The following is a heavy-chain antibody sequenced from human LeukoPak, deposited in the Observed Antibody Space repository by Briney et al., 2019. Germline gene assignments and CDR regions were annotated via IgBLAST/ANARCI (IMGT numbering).Heavy chain of an antibody. CDR1: GLIFRNYA. J-gene: IGHJ4*02. CDR3: ARASGGAY. Sequence: GGSLRLSCTASGLIFRNYAMTWVRQAPRKGLEWVAVIWYDGSNKYYADSVKGRFTISRDNSKNTLYLQMNSLRAEDTAVYYCARASGGAYWGQGTLVTVSS. V-gene: IGHV3-33*08. CDR2: IWYDGSNK. D-gene: IGHD3-16*01.